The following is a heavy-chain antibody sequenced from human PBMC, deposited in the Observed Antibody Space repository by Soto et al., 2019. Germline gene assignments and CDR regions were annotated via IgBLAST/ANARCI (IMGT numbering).Heavy chain of an antibody. V-gene: IGHV4-59*01. CDR2: IYYSGST. CDR1: GGSISSYY. Sequence: SETLSLTCTVSGGSISSYYWSWIRQPPGKGLEWIGYIYYSGSTNYNPSLKSRVTISVDTSKNQFSLKLNSVTAADTAVYYCARSMDTGYYYYGMDVWGQGTTVTVSS. CDR3: ARSMDTGYYYYGMDV. J-gene: IGHJ6*02.